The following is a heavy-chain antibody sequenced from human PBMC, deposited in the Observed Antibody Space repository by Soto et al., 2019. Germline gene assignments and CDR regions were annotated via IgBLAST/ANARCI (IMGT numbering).Heavy chain of an antibody. CDR2: INPNSGGT. V-gene: IGHV1-2*02. J-gene: IGHJ6*02. CDR3: ARDGEAAGNGDYYYGMDV. Sequence: ASVKVSCKASGYTFTGYYMHWVRQAPGQGLEWMGWINPNSGGTNYAQKFQGRVTMTGDTSTSTAYMELSRLRSDDTAVYYCARDGEAAGNGDYYYGMDVWGQGTTVTVSS. CDR1: GYTFTGYY. D-gene: IGHD6-13*01.